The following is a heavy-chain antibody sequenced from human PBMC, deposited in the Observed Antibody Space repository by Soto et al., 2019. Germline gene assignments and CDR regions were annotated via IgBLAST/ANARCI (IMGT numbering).Heavy chain of an antibody. J-gene: IGHJ3*02. Sequence: EVQLVESGGGLVQPGGSLRLSCAVSGFTFSDHYMDWVRQAPGKGLEWVGHIRNKANSYTTEYAASVRGRFTISRDDSKNSLHQHMNSLITEDTAVYYCATGSGADYPFDIWGQGTMVTFSS. CDR1: GFTFSDHY. CDR3: ATGSGADYPFDI. D-gene: IGHD3-3*01. CDR2: IRNKANSYTT. V-gene: IGHV3-72*01.